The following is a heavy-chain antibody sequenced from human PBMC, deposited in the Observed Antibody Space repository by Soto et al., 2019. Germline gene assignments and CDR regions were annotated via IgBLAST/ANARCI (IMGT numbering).Heavy chain of an antibody. J-gene: IGHJ4*02. Sequence: SVKVSCKASGGTFSSYAISWVRQAPGQGLEWMGGIIPIFGTANYAQKFQGRVTITADKSTSTAYMELSSLRSEDTAVYYCASSITGTIFDYWGQGTLVTVSS. CDR2: IIPIFGTA. V-gene: IGHV1-69*06. CDR1: GGTFSSYA. CDR3: ASSITGTIFDY. D-gene: IGHD1-20*01.